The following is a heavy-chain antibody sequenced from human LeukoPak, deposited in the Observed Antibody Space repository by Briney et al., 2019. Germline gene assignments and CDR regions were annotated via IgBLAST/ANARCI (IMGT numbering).Heavy chain of an antibody. CDR3: ARDIIPIDRRVLRAWFDP. CDR2: ISAYNGNT. CDR1: GYTFTRYG. Sequence: ASVKLSYDVSGYTFTRYGVSCARQAPGQGLEWMGWISAYNGNTNYAQKLQGRVTMTTDTSTSTAYMELRSLRSDDTAVYYCARDIIPIDRRVLRAWFDPLGQGTLVTVSS. J-gene: IGHJ5*02. V-gene: IGHV1-18*01. D-gene: IGHD3-10*01.